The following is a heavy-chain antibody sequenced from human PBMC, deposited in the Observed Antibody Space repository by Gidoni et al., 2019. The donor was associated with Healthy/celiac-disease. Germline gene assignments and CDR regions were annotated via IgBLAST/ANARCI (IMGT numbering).Heavy chain of an antibody. V-gene: IGHV3-30-3*01. CDR2: ISYDGSNK. CDR3: ARDRETVTRGYYGMDV. CDR1: GFTFSSYA. D-gene: IGHD4-17*01. J-gene: IGHJ6*02. Sequence: QVQLVESGGGVVQPGRSLRLSCAASGFTFSSYAMHWVRQAPGKGLEWVAFISYDGSNKYYADSVKGRFTISRDNSKNTLYLQMNSLRAEDTAVYYCARDRETVTRGYYGMDVWGQGTTVTVSS.